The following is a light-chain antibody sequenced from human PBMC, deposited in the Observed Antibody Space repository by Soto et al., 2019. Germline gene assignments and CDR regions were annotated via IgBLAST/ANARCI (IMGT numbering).Light chain of an antibody. CDR1: SSDVGGYNY. CDR2: EVS. Sequence: QSVLTQPPSASGSLGQSVTISCTGTSSDVGGYNYVSWYQQHPGKAPKLMIYEVSKRPSGVPDRFSGSKSGNTASLTVSGLQAEDEADYYCSSYAGSNLYVFGTGTKFTVL. CDR3: SSYAGSNLYV. J-gene: IGLJ1*01. V-gene: IGLV2-8*01.